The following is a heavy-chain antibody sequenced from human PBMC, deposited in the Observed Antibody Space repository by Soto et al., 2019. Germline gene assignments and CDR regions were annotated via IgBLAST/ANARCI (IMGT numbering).Heavy chain of an antibody. J-gene: IGHJ4*02. V-gene: IGHV3-11*06. D-gene: IGHD1-20*01. CDR3: ASDRSLGSNWYYYLES. Sequence: QVQLVESGGGLVMPGESLRLSCAASGFTFSDHYMSWIRQAPGKGLEWVSYISSSSSNIDYADSVKGRFTVSRDNAKNSLYLQMNTLRDEDTAVYYCASDRSLGSNWYYYLESWGQGTLVTVSS. CDR1: GFTFSDHY. CDR2: ISSSSSNI.